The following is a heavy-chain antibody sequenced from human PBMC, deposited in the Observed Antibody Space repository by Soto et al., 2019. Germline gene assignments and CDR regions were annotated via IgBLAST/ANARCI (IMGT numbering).Heavy chain of an antibody. J-gene: IGHJ3*02. D-gene: IGHD3-3*01. CDR3: ARYNDGFDI. CDR1: GGSISSYY. CDR2: IYYSGST. V-gene: IGHV4-59*08. Sequence: QVQLQESGPGLVKPSETLSLTCTVSGGSISSYYWCWIRHPPGKGLEWIGYIYYSGSTNYNPSLMSRVTRSVDTSKDRLPLKLVSVTAADTAEYYCARYNDGFDIWCQGTMVTVCS.